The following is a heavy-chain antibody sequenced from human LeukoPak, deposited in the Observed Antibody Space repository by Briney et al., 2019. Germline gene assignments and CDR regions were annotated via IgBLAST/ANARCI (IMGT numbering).Heavy chain of an antibody. D-gene: IGHD5-24*01. V-gene: IGHV3-7*01. Sequence: GGALRLSCEASGFTFSGKWMSWVRQAPGKGVEGVASINPDGSQKLYVDSVKGRFTISRDNTKGSLYLQMNSLGAEDTAMYYCAKLLGTATTYASWGQGTRVTVSS. CDR3: AKLLGTATTYAS. CDR2: INPDGSQK. J-gene: IGHJ5*02. CDR1: GFTFSGKW.